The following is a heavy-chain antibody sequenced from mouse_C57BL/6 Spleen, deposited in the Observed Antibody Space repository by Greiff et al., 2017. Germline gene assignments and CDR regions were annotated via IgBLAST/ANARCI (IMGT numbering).Heavy chain of an antibody. CDR2: INPSSGYT. CDR1: GYTFTSYW. D-gene: IGHD2-3*01. V-gene: IGHV1-7*01. J-gene: IGHJ2*01. Sequence: VQLKESGAELAKPGASVKLSCKASGYTFTSYWMHWVKQRPGQGLEWIGYINPSSGYTKYNQKFKDKATLSADKSSSTAYMQLSSLTYEDSAVYYCAGGWLLTGGYFDYWGQGTTLTVSS. CDR3: AGGWLLTGGYFDY.